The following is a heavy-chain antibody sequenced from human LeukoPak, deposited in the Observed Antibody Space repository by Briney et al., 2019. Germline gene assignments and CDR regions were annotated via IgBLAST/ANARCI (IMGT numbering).Heavy chain of an antibody. Sequence: SVKVSCKASGGTFSSYGITWVRQAPGQGLEWMGGIIAIFGTPKYAQKFQGRVTISADESTSTAYMEVTSLIPEDTAVYYCAGDAVAAAIRQYFDPWGQGTLVTVSS. CDR3: AGDAVAAAIRQYFDP. V-gene: IGHV1-69*13. CDR2: IIAIFGTP. CDR1: GGTFSSYG. J-gene: IGHJ5*02. D-gene: IGHD2-2*02.